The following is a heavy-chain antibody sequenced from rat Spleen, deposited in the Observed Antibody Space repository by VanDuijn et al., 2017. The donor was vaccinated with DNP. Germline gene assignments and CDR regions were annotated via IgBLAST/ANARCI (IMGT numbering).Heavy chain of an antibody. J-gene: IGHJ2*01. V-gene: IGHV2S75*01. CDR2: IWGHGNT. CDR1: GFSLTNYG. Sequence: QVQLKESGPVLVQASETLSLTCTVSGFSLTNYGVIWVRQSPGKGLEWMGIIWGHGNTDYNSALKSRLSINRDTSKSQVFLKMNSLQADDKAMYFCARSGYGYNLDYWGQGVMVTVSS. CDR3: ARSGYGYNLDY. D-gene: IGHD1-9*01.